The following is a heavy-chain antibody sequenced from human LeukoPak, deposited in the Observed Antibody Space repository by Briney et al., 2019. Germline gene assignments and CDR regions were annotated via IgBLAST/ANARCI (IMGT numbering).Heavy chain of an antibody. Sequence: ASVKVSCKASGYTFTSYYMHWVRQAPGQGLEWMGIINPSGGSTSYAQKFQGRVTMTRDMSTSTVYMELSSLRSEDTAVYYCARAELMITFGGVIVKSQNWYFDLWGRGTLVTVSS. V-gene: IGHV1-46*01. CDR1: GYTFTSYY. CDR2: INPSGGST. CDR3: ARAELMITFGGVIVKSQNWYFDL. D-gene: IGHD3-16*02. J-gene: IGHJ2*01.